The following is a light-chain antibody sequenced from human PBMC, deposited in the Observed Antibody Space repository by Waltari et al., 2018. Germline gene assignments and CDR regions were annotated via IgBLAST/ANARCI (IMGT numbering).Light chain of an antibody. V-gene: IGLV1-51*02. J-gene: IGLJ7*01. Sequence: QSVLTQPPSVSAAPGQRVTISCSGGSPNIGNNYVSWYRQFPGTAPKLLIYENSERPSGIPGRFSGSKSGTSATLDSTGLQAGDEADYYCGTWDSSLSGAVFGGGTHLTVL. CDR3: GTWDSSLSGAV. CDR1: SPNIGNNY. CDR2: ENS.